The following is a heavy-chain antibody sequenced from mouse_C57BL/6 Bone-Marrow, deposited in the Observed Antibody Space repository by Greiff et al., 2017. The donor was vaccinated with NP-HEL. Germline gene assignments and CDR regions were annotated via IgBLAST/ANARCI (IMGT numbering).Heavy chain of an antibody. D-gene: IGHD2-1*01. V-gene: IGHV1-55*01. CDR3: ARISRNHSPWLAD. CDR2: IYPGSGST. CDR1: GYTFTSYW. J-gene: IGHJ3*01. Sequence: QVQLQQPGAELVKPGASVKMSCKASGYTFTSYWITWVKQRPGQGLEWIGDIYPGSGSTNYNEKFKSKATLTVDTSSSTAYMQLSSLTSEDSAVYDCARISRNHSPWLADWGQGTLVTVSA.